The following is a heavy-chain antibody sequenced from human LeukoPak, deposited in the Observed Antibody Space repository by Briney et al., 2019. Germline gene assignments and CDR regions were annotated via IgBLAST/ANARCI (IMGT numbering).Heavy chain of an antibody. CDR2: IYYSGST. CDR3: ARHKDYYYSYMDV. CDR1: GDSISTSSYY. Sequence: SETLSPTCSVSGDSISTSSYYWGWIRQPPGKGLEWIGTIYYSGSTYYNPSLTSRVTISVDTSKNQFSLKLSSVTAADTAVYYCARHKDYYYSYMDVWGKGTTVTISS. V-gene: IGHV4-39*01. J-gene: IGHJ6*03.